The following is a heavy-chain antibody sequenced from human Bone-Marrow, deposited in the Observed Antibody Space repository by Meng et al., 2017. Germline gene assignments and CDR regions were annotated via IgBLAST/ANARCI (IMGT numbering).Heavy chain of an antibody. V-gene: IGHV1-69*05. CDR3: ARDRQPHYYGSGSYYPADSSYYGMDV. CDR2: IIPIFGTA. D-gene: IGHD3-10*01. CDR1: GGTFSSYA. J-gene: IGHJ6*02. Sequence: SVKVSCKASGGTFSSYAISWVRQAPGQGLEWMGGIIPIFGTANSAQKFQGRVTITTDESTSTAYMELSNLRSGDTAVYYCARDRQPHYYGSGSYYPADSSYYGMDVWGQGTTVTVSS.